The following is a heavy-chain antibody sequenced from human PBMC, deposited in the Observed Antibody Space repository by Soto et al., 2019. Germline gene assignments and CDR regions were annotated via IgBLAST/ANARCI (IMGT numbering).Heavy chain of an antibody. V-gene: IGHV4-59*08. J-gene: IGHJ5*02. CDR1: GGSISSYY. CDR3: ARHAGVAAAGLGGWFDP. D-gene: IGHD6-13*01. Sequence: SETLSLTCTVSGGSISSYYWSWIRQPTGKGLEWIGYIYYSGSTNYNPSLKSRVTISVDTSKNQFSLKLSSVTAADTAVYYCARHAGVAAAGLGGWFDPWGQGTLVTVSS. CDR2: IYYSGST.